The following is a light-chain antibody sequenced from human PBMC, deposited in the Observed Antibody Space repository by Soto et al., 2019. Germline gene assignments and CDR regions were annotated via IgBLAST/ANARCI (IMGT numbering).Light chain of an antibody. V-gene: IGKV3-11*01. J-gene: IGKJ3*01. CDR1: QSISSY. CDR3: QQRSNWPLT. CDR2: DAS. Sequence: EIVLTQSPATLSLSPGERATLSCRASQSISSYLAWYQQKPGQAPRLLIYDASNRATGIPVRFSGSGSGTDFTLTISSLESEDFAAYYCQQRSNWPLTFGPGTKVDIK.